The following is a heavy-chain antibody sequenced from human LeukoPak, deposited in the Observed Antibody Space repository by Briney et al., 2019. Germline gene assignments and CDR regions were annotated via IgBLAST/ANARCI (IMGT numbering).Heavy chain of an antibody. CDR1: GYTFTSYY. CDR3: ARVAMVRRTQIFYYYYGMDV. J-gene: IGHJ6*02. D-gene: IGHD3-10*01. CDR2: INPSGGST. V-gene: IGHV1-46*01. Sequence: ASVKVSCKASGYTFTSYYMHWVRQATGQGLEWMGIINPSGGSTSYAQKFQGRVTMTRDTSTSTVYMELSSLRSEDTAVYYCARVAMVRRTQIFYYYYGMDVWGQGTTVTVSS.